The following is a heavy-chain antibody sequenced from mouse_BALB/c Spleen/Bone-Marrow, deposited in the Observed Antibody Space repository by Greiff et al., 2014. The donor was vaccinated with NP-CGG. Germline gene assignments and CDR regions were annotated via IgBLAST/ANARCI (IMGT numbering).Heavy chain of an antibody. V-gene: IGHV1-7*01. J-gene: IGHJ4*01. CDR2: INPSTGYT. CDR3: ASPYGYEDYSAMDY. CDR1: GYTFTSYW. Sequence: LEESGAELAKPGASVKMSCKASGYTFTSYWMHWVKQRPGQVLEWIGYINPSTGYTEYDLKFKDKATLTADKSSSTAYIQLSSLTSEDSAVYYCASPYGYEDYSAMDYWGQGTSVTVSS. D-gene: IGHD1-2*01.